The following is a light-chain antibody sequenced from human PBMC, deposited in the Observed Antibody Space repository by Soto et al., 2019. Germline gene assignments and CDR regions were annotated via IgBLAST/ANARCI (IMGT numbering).Light chain of an antibody. Sequence: EIVMTQSPATLSVSPGERATLSCRASHSVSSNLAWYQQKPDQAPRLLIYGASTRATGIPARFSGSGSGTEFTLTISSLQSEDFAVYYCQQYNNWPPMVFGQGTKVEIK. V-gene: IGKV3-15*01. CDR1: HSVSSN. CDR3: QQYNNWPPMV. CDR2: GAS. J-gene: IGKJ1*01.